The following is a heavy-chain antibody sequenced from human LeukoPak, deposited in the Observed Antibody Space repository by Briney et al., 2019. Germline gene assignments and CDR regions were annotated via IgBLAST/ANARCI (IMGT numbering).Heavy chain of an antibody. CDR3: ARSPYCSSTSCYFGLAEYYYYGMDV. V-gene: IGHV4-31*03. D-gene: IGHD2-2*01. J-gene: IGHJ6*02. Sequence: SETLSLTCTVSGGSISSGGYYWSWIRQHPGKGLEWIGYIYYSGSTYYNPSLKSRVTISVDTSKNQFSLKLSSVTAADTAVYYCARSPYCSSTSCYFGLAEYYYYGMDVWGQGTAVTVSS. CDR1: GGSISSGGYY. CDR2: IYYSGST.